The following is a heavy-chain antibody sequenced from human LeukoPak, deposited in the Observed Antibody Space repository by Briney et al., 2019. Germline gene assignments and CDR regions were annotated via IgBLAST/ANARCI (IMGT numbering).Heavy chain of an antibody. Sequence: SETLSLTCTVSGASINSRTYSWGWIRQPPGKGLEWIGNVYYSGSTHYTPSLNSRVTMSIDPSKNQFSLILTSVTAEYTAVYYCARDGLGGYQLPDYCGQGTLVTVSS. CDR3: ARDGLGGYQLPDY. J-gene: IGHJ4*02. CDR1: GASINSRTYS. D-gene: IGHD5-18*01. CDR2: VYYSGST. V-gene: IGHV4-39*07.